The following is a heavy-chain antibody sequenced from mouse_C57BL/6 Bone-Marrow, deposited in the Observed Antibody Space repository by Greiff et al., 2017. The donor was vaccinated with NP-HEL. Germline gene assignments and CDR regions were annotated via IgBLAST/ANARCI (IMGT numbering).Heavy chain of an antibody. CDR3: AGSSYVWFAY. J-gene: IGHJ3*01. CDR1: GYTFTSYW. Sequence: QVQLKQPGAELVKPGASVKLSCKASGYTFTSYWMQWVKQRPGQGLEWIGEIDPSDSYTNYNQKFKGKATLTVDTSSSTAYMQLSSLTSEDSAVYYCAGSSYVWFAYWGQGTLVTVSA. D-gene: IGHD1-1*01. V-gene: IGHV1-50*01. CDR2: IDPSDSYT.